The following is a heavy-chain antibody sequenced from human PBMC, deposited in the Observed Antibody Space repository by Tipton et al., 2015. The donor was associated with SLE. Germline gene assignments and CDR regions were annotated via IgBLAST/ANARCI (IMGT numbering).Heavy chain of an antibody. CDR2: ISGSGGST. CDR1: GFTFSSYA. D-gene: IGHD6-19*01. CDR3: ARDQAVAGTKDY. Sequence: GSLRLSCVGSGFTFSSYAMSWVRQAPGKGLEWVSAISGSGGSTYYADSVKGRFTISRDNSKNTLYLQMNSLRAEDTAVYYCARDQAVAGTKDYWGQGTLVTVSS. J-gene: IGHJ4*02. V-gene: IGHV3-23*01.